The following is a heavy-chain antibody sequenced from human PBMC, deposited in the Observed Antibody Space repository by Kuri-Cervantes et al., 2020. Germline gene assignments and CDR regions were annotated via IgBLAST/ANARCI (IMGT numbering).Heavy chain of an antibody. CDR3: AREVGEETRDMYYFDY. Sequence: SETLSLTCAVYGGSFSGYYWSWIRQPPGKGLEWIGEINHSGSTNYNPSLKSRVTISVDTSKNQFSLKLSSVTAADTAVYYCAREVGEETRDMYYFDYWGQGTLVTVSS. CDR2: INHSGST. D-gene: IGHD3-10*01. CDR1: GGSFSGYY. V-gene: IGHV4-34*01. J-gene: IGHJ4*02.